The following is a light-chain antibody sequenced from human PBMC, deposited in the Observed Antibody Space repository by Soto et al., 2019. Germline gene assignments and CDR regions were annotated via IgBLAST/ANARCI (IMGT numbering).Light chain of an antibody. J-gene: IGKJ2*01. CDR2: GVF. CDR3: QHYDGSPRT. Sequence: TVVTQSPGTVSLSPGERATLSCRTSQSVKSNYLAWYQQKPGQAPRLLIYGVFNRATGIPGRFSGSGSGTDFTLTISGLEPEDSAVYYCQHYDGSPRTFGQGTKLEIK. V-gene: IGKV3-20*01. CDR1: QSVKSNY.